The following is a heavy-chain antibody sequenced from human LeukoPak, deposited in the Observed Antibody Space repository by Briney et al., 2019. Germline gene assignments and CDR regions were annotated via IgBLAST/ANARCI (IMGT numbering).Heavy chain of an antibody. J-gene: IGHJ5*02. V-gene: IGHV1-46*01. CDR2: INPSGGST. CDR1: GYTFTSYY. CDR3: AKDYSKTSYYGSGTYYRPKWFDP. Sequence: ASVKVSCKASGYTFTSYYMHWVRQAPGQGLEWMGIINPSGGSTSYAQKFQGRVTMTRDMSTSTVYMELSSLRAEDTAVYYCAKDYSKTSYYGSGTYYRPKWFDPWGQGTLVTVSS. D-gene: IGHD3-10*01.